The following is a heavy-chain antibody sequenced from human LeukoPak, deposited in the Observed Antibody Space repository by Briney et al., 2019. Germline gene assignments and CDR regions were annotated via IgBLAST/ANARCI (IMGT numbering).Heavy chain of an antibody. D-gene: IGHD2-15*01. CDR2: IYYSGST. V-gene: IGHV4-39*01. CDR3: ARHRTYCSGGSCYFPPFVY. Sequence: SETLSLTCTVSGGSISSSSYYWGWIRQPPGKGLEWIGSIYYSGSTYYNPSPKSRVTISVDTSKNQFSLKLSSVTAADTAVYYCARHRTYCSGGSCYFPPFVYWGQGTLVTVSS. CDR1: GGSISSSSYY. J-gene: IGHJ4*02.